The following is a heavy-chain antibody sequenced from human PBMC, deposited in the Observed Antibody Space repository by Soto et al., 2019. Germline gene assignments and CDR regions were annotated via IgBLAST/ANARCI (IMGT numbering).Heavy chain of an antibody. CDR3: ARTADRYYYYGMDV. Sequence: SETLSLTCTVSGGSISSYYWSWIRQPPGKGLEWIGYIYYSGSTNYNPSLKSRVTISVDTSKNQFSLKLSSVTAADTAVYYCARTADRYYYYGMDVWGQGTTVTVSS. V-gene: IGHV4-59*01. CDR2: IYYSGST. D-gene: IGHD2-2*01. CDR1: GGSISSYY. J-gene: IGHJ6*02.